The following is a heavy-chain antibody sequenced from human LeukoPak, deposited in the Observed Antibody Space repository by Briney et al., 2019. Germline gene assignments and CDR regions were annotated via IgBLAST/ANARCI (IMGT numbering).Heavy chain of an antibody. J-gene: IGHJ6*02. CDR3: AALKASADYCYGMDV. V-gene: IGHV1-2*02. CDR2: INPNSGGT. D-gene: IGHD6-6*01. CDR1: GYTFAAYY. Sequence: ASVKVSCKASGYTFAAYYMHWVRQAPGQGLEWMGWINPNSGGTNYAQNFQGRVTMTRDTSISTAYMELSRLTSDDTAVYYCAALKASADYCYGMDVWGQGTTVTVSS.